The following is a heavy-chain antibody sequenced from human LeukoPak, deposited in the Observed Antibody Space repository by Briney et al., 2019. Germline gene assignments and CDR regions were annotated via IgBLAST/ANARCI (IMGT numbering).Heavy chain of an antibody. J-gene: IGHJ4*02. CDR2: INNVGSHI. CDR3: SRDPTYYLRYGYFDY. CDR1: GFTLSSSA. D-gene: IGHD1-26*01. Sequence: GGSLRLSCAASGFTLSSSAMNWVRQAPGKGLEWVSSINNVGSHIYYAGSVKGRFTISRDNTKNSLYLQMNSPRAEDTAVYYCSRDPTYYLRYGYFDYWGQGALVTVSS. V-gene: IGHV3-21*01.